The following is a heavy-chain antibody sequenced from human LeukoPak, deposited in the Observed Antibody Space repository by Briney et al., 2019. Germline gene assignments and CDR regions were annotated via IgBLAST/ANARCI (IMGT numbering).Heavy chain of an antibody. J-gene: IGHJ4*02. D-gene: IGHD2-2*02. CDR1: GYTFTSYG. CDR3: ARRDGYCSSTSCYMSSESFDY. V-gene: IGHV1-69*05. CDR2: IIPIFGTA. Sequence: SVKVSCKASGYTFTSYGISWVRQAPGRGLEWMGRIIPIFGTANYAQKFQGRVTITTDESTSTAYMELSSLRSEDTAVYYCARRDGYCSSTSCYMSSESFDYWGQGTLVTVSS.